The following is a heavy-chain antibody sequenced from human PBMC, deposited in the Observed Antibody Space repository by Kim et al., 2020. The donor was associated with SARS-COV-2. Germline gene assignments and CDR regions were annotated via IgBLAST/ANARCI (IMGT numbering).Heavy chain of an antibody. CDR1: GGSFSGYH. V-gene: IGHV4-34*01. D-gene: IGHD6-19*01. J-gene: IGHJ5*02. CDR3: ARGSGLGRYNWVDH. Sequence: SETLSLTCDVYGGSFSGYHWSWIRQSPGKGLECIGDIYHSGSTNYNPSLKSRVTISVDTSKNQFSLKLSSVTAADTAVYYCARGSGLGRYNWVDHWGQGTLVTVSS. CDR2: IYHSGST.